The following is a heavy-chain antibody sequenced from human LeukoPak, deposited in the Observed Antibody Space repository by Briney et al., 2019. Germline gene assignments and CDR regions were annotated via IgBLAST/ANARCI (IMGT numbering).Heavy chain of an antibody. Sequence: ASVKVSCKASGYTFTGYYMHWVRQAPGQGLEWMGRINPNSGGTNYAQKFQGRVTMTRDTSISTAYMELSRLRSDDTAEYYCARDYSGDDAFDIWGQGTMVTVSS. CDR1: GYTFTGYY. D-gene: IGHD2-21*01. CDR2: INPNSGGT. CDR3: ARDYSGDDAFDI. V-gene: IGHV1-2*06. J-gene: IGHJ3*02.